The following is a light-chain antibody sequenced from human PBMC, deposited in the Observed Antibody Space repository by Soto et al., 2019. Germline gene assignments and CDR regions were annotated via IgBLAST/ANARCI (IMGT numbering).Light chain of an antibody. CDR3: QQRSNWPPLFT. Sequence: EIVLTQSPATLSLSPGERATLSCRASQSVRSYLAWYQQKPGQAPRLLIYDTSNRATGIPARFSGSGSGTDFPLTIRRLEPEDFAVYYCQQRSNWPPLFTFGPGTKVDIK. J-gene: IGKJ3*01. CDR2: DTS. CDR1: QSVRSY. V-gene: IGKV3-11*01.